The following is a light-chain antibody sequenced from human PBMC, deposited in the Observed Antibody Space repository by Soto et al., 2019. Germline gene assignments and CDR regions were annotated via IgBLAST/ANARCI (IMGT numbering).Light chain of an antibody. V-gene: IGKV3-11*01. CDR2: DAS. CDR1: QSVSSY. J-gene: IGKJ5*01. Sequence: EIVLTQSPATLSLSPGEGATLSCRASQSVSSYLAWYQQKPGQAPRLLIYDASNRATGIPARFSGSGSGTDFTLTISSLEPEDFAVYYCQQRSNWITFGQGTRLENK. CDR3: QQRSNWIT.